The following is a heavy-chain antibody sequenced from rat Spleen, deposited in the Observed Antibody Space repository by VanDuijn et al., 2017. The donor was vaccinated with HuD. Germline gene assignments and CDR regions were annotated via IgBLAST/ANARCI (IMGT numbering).Heavy chain of an antibody. Sequence: EVQVVESGGGIVQPGRSMKLSCAASGFTFSNYDMVWVRQAPTKGLKGVASISSDGSTPYYRDSVKGRLTISRDNAKITLYPQMDSLRSEDTATYYCTRGYYFDYWGQGVMVTVSS. J-gene: IGHJ2*01. CDR3: TRGYYFDY. CDR2: ISSDGSTP. CDR1: GFTFSNYD. V-gene: IGHV5-25*01.